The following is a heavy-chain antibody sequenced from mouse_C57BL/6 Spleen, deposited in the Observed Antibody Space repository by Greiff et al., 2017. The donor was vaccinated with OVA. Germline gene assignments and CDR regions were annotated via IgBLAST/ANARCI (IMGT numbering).Heavy chain of an antibody. V-gene: IGHV5-4*01. J-gene: IGHJ3*01. CDR1: GFTFSSYA. CDR2: ISDGGSYT. D-gene: IGHD2-1*01. Sequence: EVKLVESGGGLVKPGGSLKLSCAASGFTFSSYAMSWVRQTPEKRLEWVATISDGGSYTYYPDNVKGRFTISRDNAKNNLDLQMSHLKSEDTAMYYCAREGNGNWFAYWGQGTLVTVSA. CDR3: AREGNGNWFAY.